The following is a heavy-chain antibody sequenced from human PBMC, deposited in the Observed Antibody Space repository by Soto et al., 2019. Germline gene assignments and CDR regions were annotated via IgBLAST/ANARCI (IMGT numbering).Heavy chain of an antibody. CDR2: INPNSGGT. J-gene: IGHJ2*01. V-gene: IGHV1-2*02. Sequence: QVQLVQSGAEVKKPGASVKVSCKASGYTFTGYYMHWVRQAPGQGLEWMGWINPNSGGTNYAQKFQGRVTMTRDTSISTAYMELSRLRSDDTAVYYCARDRGLGAAASPWYFDLWGRGTLVTVSS. CDR1: GYTFTGYY. D-gene: IGHD6-13*01. CDR3: ARDRGLGAAASPWYFDL.